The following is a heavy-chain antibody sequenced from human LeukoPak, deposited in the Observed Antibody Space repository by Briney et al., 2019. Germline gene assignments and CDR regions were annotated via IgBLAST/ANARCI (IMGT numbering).Heavy chain of an antibody. J-gene: IGHJ6*03. CDR1: GSTFSSYS. Sequence: GGSLRLSCAASGSTFSSYSMNWVRQAPGKGLEWVSYISSSSSTIYYADSVKGRFTISRDNAKNSLYLQMNSLRAEDTAVYYCARVSAGNYYYYYYMDVWGKGTTVTVSS. CDR3: ARVSAGNYYYYYYMDV. CDR2: ISSSSSTI. V-gene: IGHV3-48*04. D-gene: IGHD6-13*01.